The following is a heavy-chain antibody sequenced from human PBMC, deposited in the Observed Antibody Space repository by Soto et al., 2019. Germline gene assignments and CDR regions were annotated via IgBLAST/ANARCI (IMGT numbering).Heavy chain of an antibody. D-gene: IGHD6-13*01. Sequence: GGSLRLSCAASGFTFSSYGMHWVRQAPGKGLEWVAVISYDGSNKYYADSVKGRFTISRDNSKNTLYLQMNSLRAEDTAVYYCAKDPAAAGPTIDYWGQGTLVTVSS. J-gene: IGHJ4*02. CDR3: AKDPAAAGPTIDY. CDR2: ISYDGSNK. CDR1: GFTFSSYG. V-gene: IGHV3-30*18.